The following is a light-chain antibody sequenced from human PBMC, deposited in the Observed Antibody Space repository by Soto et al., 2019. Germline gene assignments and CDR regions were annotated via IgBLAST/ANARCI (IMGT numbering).Light chain of an antibody. CDR3: QQYNSYSWT. Sequence: DIQMTQSPSTLSASVGYRVTITCRASQSISSWLAWYQQKPGKAPKLLSYKATSLESGVPSRFSGSGSGTEFTLTISSLQPDGFATYYCQQYNSYSWTVGQGTKVEIK. V-gene: IGKV1-5*03. CDR2: KAT. J-gene: IGKJ1*01. CDR1: QSISSW.